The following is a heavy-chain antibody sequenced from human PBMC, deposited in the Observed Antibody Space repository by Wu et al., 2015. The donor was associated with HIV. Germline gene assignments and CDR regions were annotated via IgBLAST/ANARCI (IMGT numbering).Heavy chain of an antibody. J-gene: IGHJ5*02. CDR1: GYTFSDYY. D-gene: IGHD5-12*01. Sequence: QVHLMQSGSEVKKPGASMKVSCKASGYTFSDYYIQWVRQVPGQGLEWMGWINPNTGATNYAQKFEDRVSMTRETSITTAYMELRSLRSDDTAVYYCARKTSTGYGPWGQGTLVTVSS. V-gene: IGHV1-2*02. CDR2: INPNTGAT. CDR3: ARKTSTGYGP.